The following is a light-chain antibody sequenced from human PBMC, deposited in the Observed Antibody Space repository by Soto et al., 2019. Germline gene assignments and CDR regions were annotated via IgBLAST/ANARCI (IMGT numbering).Light chain of an antibody. Sequence: DIRMTQSPSTLSASVGDTVTITCRASQSMSHWLAWYRATPGKAPNLLIYDVSTLGSGVPSRFSGSGSGTEFNLTISSLQPDDYASYYCQQHNSYPWTFGQGTKVDIK. CDR2: DVS. V-gene: IGKV1-5*01. CDR3: QQHNSYPWT. J-gene: IGKJ1*01. CDR1: QSMSHW.